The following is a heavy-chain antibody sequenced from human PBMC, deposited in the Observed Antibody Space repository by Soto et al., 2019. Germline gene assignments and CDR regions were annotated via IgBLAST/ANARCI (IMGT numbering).Heavy chain of an antibody. V-gene: IGHV1-18*04. CDR1: GYTFTSYG. CDR2: ISAYNGNT. D-gene: IGHD2-15*01. J-gene: IGHJ4*02. CDR3: AKERVVVVAAPLDY. Sequence: ASVKVSCKAAGYTFTSYGISWVRHALGQGLEWMGWISAYNGNTNYAQKLQGRVTMTTDTSTSTAYMELRSLRSDDTAVYYCAKERVVVVAAPLDYWGQGTLVTVSS.